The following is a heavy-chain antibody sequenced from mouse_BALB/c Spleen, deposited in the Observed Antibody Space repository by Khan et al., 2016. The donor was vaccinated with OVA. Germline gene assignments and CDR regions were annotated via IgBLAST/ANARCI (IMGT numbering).Heavy chain of an antibody. V-gene: IGHV3-2*02. CDR3: ARGNYYVYAMDD. D-gene: IGHD1-1*01. J-gene: IGHJ4*01. CDR1: GYSITSNYA. Sequence: EVKLEESGPGLVKPSQSLSLTCTVTGYSITSNYAWNWIRQLPGNKLEWMGYISYSGSTSYNPSLKSRISITRYTSKNQFFLQLNSVTTEDAATYYCARGNYYVYAMDDWGQGTSVTVSS. CDR2: ISYSGST.